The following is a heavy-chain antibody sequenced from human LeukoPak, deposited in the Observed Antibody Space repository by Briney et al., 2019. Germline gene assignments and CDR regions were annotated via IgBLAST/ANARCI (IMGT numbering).Heavy chain of an antibody. CDR1: GFTFSTYG. J-gene: IGHJ4*02. CDR2: ISNDGSNK. Sequence: GGSLRLSCAASGFTFSTYGMHWVRQAPGKGPEWVAVISNDGSNKYHAESVKGRFTISRDNSKNTLYLQMNSQRAEDTAVYYCAKDAGHCRGGSCYRQDYWGQGTLVTVSS. V-gene: IGHV3-30*18. CDR3: AKDAGHCRGGSCYRQDY. D-gene: IGHD2-15*01.